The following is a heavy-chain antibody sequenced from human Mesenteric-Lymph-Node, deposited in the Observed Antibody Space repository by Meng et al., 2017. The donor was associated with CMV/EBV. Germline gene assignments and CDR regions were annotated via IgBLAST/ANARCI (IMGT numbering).Heavy chain of an antibody. D-gene: IGHD6-13*01. Sequence: QITLKESGPTLVKPTQTLTLTCTFSGFSLSTSGVGVGGIRQPPGKALEWLALIYWDDDKRYSPSLKSRLTITKDTSKNQVVLTMTNMDPVDTATYYCAHSSGIAAAGPFYFDYWGQGTLVTVS. J-gene: IGHJ4*02. CDR1: GFSLSTSGVG. CDR3: AHSSGIAAAGPFYFDY. CDR2: IYWDDDK. V-gene: IGHV2-5*02.